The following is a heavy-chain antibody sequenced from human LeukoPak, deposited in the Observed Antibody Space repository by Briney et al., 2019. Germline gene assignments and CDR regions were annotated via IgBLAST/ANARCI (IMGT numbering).Heavy chain of an antibody. D-gene: IGHD1-1*01. V-gene: IGHV6-1*01. CDR2: TYYRSKWYN. CDR3: ANSKPMWNDAFDI. J-gene: IGHJ3*02. CDR1: GDSVSSNSAL. Sequence: SQTLSLTCAISGDSVSSNSALWNWIRQSPSRGLEWLGRTYYRSKWYNDYAVSVKSRITINADTSKKQFSLQLNSVTPEDTAVYYCANSKPMWNDAFDIWGQGTMVTVSS.